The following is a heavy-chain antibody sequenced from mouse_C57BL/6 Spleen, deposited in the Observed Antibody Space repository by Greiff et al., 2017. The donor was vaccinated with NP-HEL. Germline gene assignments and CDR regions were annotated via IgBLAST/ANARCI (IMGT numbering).Heavy chain of an antibody. CDR3: ARRGEEGYYFDY. CDR2: IYPGGGYT. V-gene: IGHV1-63*01. CDR1: GYTFTNYG. J-gene: IGHJ2*01. Sequence: VQLQQSGAELVRPGTSVKMSCKASGYTFTNYGIGWAKQRPGHGLEWIGDIYPGGGYTNYNEKFKGKATLTADKSSRTAYMQFSSLTSEDSAIYYCARRGEEGYYFDYWGQGTTLTVSS.